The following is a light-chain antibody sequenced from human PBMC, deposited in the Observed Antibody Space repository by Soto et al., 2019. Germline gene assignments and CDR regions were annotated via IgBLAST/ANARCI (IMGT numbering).Light chain of an antibody. CDR2: DVT. V-gene: IGLV2-11*01. Sequence: QSALTQPRSVSGSPGQSVTISCTGTSSDVGGYNYVSWYQQHPGKAPKLMIYDVTKRPSGVPDRFSGSKSVNTASLTISGLQAEDEADYYCFSCAGSSLWVFGTGTKLTVL. CDR1: SSDVGGYNY. CDR3: FSCAGSSLWV. J-gene: IGLJ1*01.